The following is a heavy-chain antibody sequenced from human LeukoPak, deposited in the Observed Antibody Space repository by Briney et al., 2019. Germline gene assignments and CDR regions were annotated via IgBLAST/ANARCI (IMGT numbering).Heavy chain of an antibody. J-gene: IGHJ4*02. D-gene: IGHD4-17*01. CDR2: ITGSGYST. CDR3: AKQRLRTTVTTCLDY. CDR1: RFTFSSYA. V-gene: IGHV3-23*01. Sequence: GGSLRLSCVASRFTFSSYAMSWVRQAPGKGLEWVSTITGSGYSTYYTDSVKGRFTISRDNSNNTLYLEMDSLRAEDTAVYYCAKQRLRTTVTTCLDYWGQGTLVTVSS.